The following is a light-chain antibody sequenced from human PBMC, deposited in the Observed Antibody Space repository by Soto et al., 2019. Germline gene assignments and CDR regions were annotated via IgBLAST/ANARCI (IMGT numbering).Light chain of an antibody. CDR2: GVS. J-gene: IGLJ3*02. CDR3: CSYAGSDSV. V-gene: IGLV2-11*01. CDR1: RSDVGFYNY. Sequence: QSALTQPRSVSGSPGQSVTLSCTGTRSDVGFYNYVSWYQQHPGKAPKLMIYGVSTRPSGVPDRFSASKSGNTASLTISGLQAEDDADYYCCSYAGSDSVFGGGTKVTVL.